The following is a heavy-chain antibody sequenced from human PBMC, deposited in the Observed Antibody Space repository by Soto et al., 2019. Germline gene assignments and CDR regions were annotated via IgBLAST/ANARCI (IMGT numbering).Heavy chain of an antibody. CDR2: IIPVFGTG. D-gene: IGHD1-26*01. CDR1: GGTLRSYA. Sequence: GTTVEVTCTDSGGTLRSYASRWVRQVVGQGLEWMGGIIPVFGTGIYAQKFQGRGTITADESTSTAYIELSSLRSDDTALYYCARDLDSVSYYFDYWGQGTLVTVSS. CDR3: ARDLDSVSYYFDY. J-gene: IGHJ4*02. V-gene: IGHV1-69*13.